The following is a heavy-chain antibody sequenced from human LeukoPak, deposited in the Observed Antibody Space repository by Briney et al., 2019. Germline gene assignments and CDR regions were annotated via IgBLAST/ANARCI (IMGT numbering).Heavy chain of an antibody. CDR1: GFTFSSYA. D-gene: IGHD6-13*01. CDR2: ISYDGSNK. Sequence: GGSLRLSCAASGFTFSSYAMHWVRQAPGKGLEWVAVISYDGSNKYYADSVKGRFTISRDNSKNTLYLQMNSLRAEDTAVYYCARGQQQLVLGAFDIWGQGTMVTVSS. V-gene: IGHV3-30-3*01. J-gene: IGHJ3*02. CDR3: ARGQQQLVLGAFDI.